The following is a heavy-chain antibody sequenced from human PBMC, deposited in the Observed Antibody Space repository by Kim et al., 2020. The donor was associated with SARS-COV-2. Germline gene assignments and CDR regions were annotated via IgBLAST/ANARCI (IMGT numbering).Heavy chain of an antibody. CDR3: ARGYCSGGSCYPPLTRYYYGMDV. D-gene: IGHD2-15*01. V-gene: IGHV1-69*13. Sequence: SVKVSCKASGGTFSSYAISWVRQAPGQGLEWMGGIIPIFGTANYAQKFQGRVTITADESTSTAYMELSSLRSEDTAVYYCARGYCSGGSCYPPLTRYYYGMDVWGQGTTVTVSS. J-gene: IGHJ6*02. CDR1: GGTFSSYA. CDR2: IIPIFGTA.